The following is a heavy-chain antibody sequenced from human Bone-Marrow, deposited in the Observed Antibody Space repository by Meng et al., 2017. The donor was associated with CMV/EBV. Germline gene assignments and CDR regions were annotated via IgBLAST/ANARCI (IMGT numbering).Heavy chain of an antibody. CDR2: ISYDGSNK. V-gene: IGHV3-30*04. CDR1: GFTFSSYA. Sequence: GESLKISCAASGFTFSSYAMHWVRQAPGKGLEWVAVISYDGSNKYYADSVKGRFTISRDNSKNTLYLQMNSLRAEDTAVYYCAKDPFRMADAFDIWGQGTMVTVSS. D-gene: IGHD2-8*01. J-gene: IGHJ3*02. CDR3: AKDPFRMADAFDI.